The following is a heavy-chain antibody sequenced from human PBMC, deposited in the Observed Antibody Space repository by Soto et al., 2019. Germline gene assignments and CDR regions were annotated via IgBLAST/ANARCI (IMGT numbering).Heavy chain of an antibody. CDR2: ISSYNGNT. CDR1: GYTFTSYD. Sequence: ASVKVSCKASGYTFTSYDISWVRQAPGQGLEWMGWISSYNGNTNYAQKLQGRVTMTTDTSTSTAYMELRSLRPDDTAVYYCARDGRGSGSYRPYYYGMDVWGQGTTVTVSS. V-gene: IGHV1-18*01. J-gene: IGHJ6*02. CDR3: ARDGRGSGSYRPYYYGMDV. D-gene: IGHD3-10*01.